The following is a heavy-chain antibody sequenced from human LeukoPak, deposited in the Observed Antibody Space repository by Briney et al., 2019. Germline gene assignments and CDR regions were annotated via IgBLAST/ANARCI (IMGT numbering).Heavy chain of an antibody. CDR2: IYNDGGLP. V-gene: IGHV3-33*07. D-gene: IGHD4-23*01. Sequence: GGSLRLSCAASGFSFSSYGMYWVRQAPGKGLEWVALIYNDGGLPNYLDSVRGRFTISRDNSKNSLYLQMDSLRVEDTAVYYCAQGHYVGNSEFLDNWGQGSLVIVSS. CDR3: AQGHYVGNSEFLDN. J-gene: IGHJ4*02. CDR1: GFSFSSYG.